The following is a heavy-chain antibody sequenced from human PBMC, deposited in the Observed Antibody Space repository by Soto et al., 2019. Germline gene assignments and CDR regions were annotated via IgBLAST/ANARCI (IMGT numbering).Heavy chain of an antibody. CDR2: ISYDGSNK. Sequence: TGGSLRLSCAASGFTFSSYGMHWVRQAPGKGLEWVAVISYDGSNKYYADSVKGRFTISRDNSKNTLYLQMNSLRAEDTAVYYCAKERSSKPFYYYYGMDVWGQGTTVTVSS. D-gene: IGHD6-13*01. CDR1: GFTFSSYG. CDR3: AKERSSKPFYYYYGMDV. V-gene: IGHV3-30*18. J-gene: IGHJ6*02.